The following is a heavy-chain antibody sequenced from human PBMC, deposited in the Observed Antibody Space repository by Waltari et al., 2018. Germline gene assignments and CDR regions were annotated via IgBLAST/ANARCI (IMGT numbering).Heavy chain of an antibody. J-gene: IGHJ4*02. CDR3: ARGPRYDFWSEFDY. CDR1: GGSISRHY. D-gene: IGHD3-3*01. Sequence: QVQLRESGPGLVKASETLSLSCNVLGGSISRHYWSWIRQPPGKGLEWIGDISYSGYSNYSPSLQRRVTISVGTSRTQFSLRLSSVTAADTAVYYCARGPRYDFWSEFDYWGQGILVTVSS. CDR2: ISYSGYS. V-gene: IGHV4-59*11.